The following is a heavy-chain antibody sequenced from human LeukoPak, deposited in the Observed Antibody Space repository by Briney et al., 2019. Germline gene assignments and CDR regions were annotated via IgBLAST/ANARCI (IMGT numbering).Heavy chain of an antibody. J-gene: IGHJ4*02. CDR1: GFTLSSNY. V-gene: IGHV3-23*01. CDR2: ISGSGDRT. CDR3: AKGYYGSGSYGWFDY. D-gene: IGHD3-10*01. Sequence: GGSLRLSCAASGFTLSSNYMSWVRQAPGKGLEWVSTISGSGDRTYYADSVKGRFTISRDNSKNTLFLHMNSLRAEDTAVYSCAKGYYGSGSYGWFDYWGQGTLVTVSS.